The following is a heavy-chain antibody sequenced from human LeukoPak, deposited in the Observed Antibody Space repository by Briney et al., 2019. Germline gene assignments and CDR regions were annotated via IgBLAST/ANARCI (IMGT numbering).Heavy chain of an antibody. CDR2: INSDGSST. J-gene: IGHJ6*02. CDR1: GFTFSHHW. V-gene: IGHV3-74*01. D-gene: IGHD6-13*01. CDR3: AGATSYSNYGMDV. Sequence: GGSLRLSCAASGFTFSHHWMHWVRQVPGKGLVWVSRINSDGSSTTYADSVKGRFTISRDNARNTLYLQMNSLRAEDTAVHYCAGATSYSNYGMDVWGQGTTVTVSS.